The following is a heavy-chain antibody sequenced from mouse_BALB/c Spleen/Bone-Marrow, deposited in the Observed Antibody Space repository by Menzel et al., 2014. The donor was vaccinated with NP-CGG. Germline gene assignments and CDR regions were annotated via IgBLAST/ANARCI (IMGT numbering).Heavy chain of an antibody. J-gene: IGHJ2*01. CDR1: GYAFSTYW. Sequence: VHLVESGAELVRPGSSVKISCKSSGYAFSTYWINWVKQRPGQGLEWIGQIYPGDGDTDFNGKFKGKATLTADRSSNTAYMEFSSVTSEDSAVYFCARGGISVDYWGQGTTLTVSS. CDR2: IYPGDGDT. CDR3: ARGGISVDY. V-gene: IGHV1-80*01.